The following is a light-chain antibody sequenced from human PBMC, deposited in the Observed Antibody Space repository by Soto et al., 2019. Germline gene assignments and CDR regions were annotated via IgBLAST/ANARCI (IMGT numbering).Light chain of an antibody. CDR1: QSVTSS. CDR3: QQRTSWPT. J-gene: IGKJ4*01. V-gene: IGKV3-11*01. Sequence: EIVLTQSPATLSLSPGDRATLSCRASQSVTSSLAWFQQKPGQAPRLLIYDVSRRATAIPARFSGSGSGTDFTLTISSLEPGDFAVYCCQQRTSWPTFGGGTKVDIK. CDR2: DVS.